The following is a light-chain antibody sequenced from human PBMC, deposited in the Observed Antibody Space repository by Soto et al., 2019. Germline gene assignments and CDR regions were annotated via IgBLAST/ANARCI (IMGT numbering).Light chain of an antibody. Sequence: EIVLTQSPGTLSLSPGERATLSCRASQSISSNYLAWYQHKPGQAPRLLIYGASSRATGVPDRFSGSGTGTDFTLTISILEPGDFAVYYCQQYGSSPRTFGQGTKVEIK. J-gene: IGKJ1*01. CDR1: QSISSNY. V-gene: IGKV3-20*01. CDR2: GAS. CDR3: QQYGSSPRT.